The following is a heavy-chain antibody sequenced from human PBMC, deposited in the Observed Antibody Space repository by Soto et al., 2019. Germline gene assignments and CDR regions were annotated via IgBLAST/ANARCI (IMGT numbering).Heavy chain of an antibody. CDR2: ISSSGSTI. J-gene: IGHJ4*02. V-gene: IGHV3-11*01. CDR1: GFTFSDYY. D-gene: IGHD6-19*01. Sequence: PGGSLRLSCAASGFTFSDYYMSWIRQAPGKGLEWVSYISSSGSTIYYADSVKGRFTISRDNAKNSLYLQMNSLRAEDTAVYYCARSRGGQIAVAGQRGGCFDYWGQGTLVTVSS. CDR3: ARSRGGQIAVAGQRGGCFDY.